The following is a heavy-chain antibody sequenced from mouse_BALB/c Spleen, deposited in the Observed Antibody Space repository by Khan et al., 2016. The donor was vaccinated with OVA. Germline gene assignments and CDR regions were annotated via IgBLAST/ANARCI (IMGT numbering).Heavy chain of an antibody. D-gene: IGHD3-1*01. CDR3: AGRGRSRAARWFAY. CDR1: GHTFTSYY. V-gene: IGHV1-53*01. Sequence: QVQLQQPGAELVKPGASVKLSCKASGHTFTSYYMYWLKQRPGQGLEWIGEINPSNGGTNFKEQFKSQATLTADKSSNPAYMQLSSLPSEEPAVSYGAGRGRSRAARWFAYWGQGTLVTVSA. J-gene: IGHJ3*01. CDR2: INPSNGGT.